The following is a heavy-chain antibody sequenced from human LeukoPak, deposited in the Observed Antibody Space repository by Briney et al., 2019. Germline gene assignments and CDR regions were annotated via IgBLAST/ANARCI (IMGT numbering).Heavy chain of an antibody. CDR1: GYTFTGYY. CDR3: ARAKLARGGAFDI. Sequence: ASVKVSCKASGYTFTGYYMHWVRQAPGQGLEWMGWINPNSGGTNYAQKFQGRVTMTRDTSISTAYMELSRLRSDDTAVYYCARAKLARGGAFDIWGQGTMVTVSS. D-gene: IGHD4-23*01. V-gene: IGHV1-2*02. J-gene: IGHJ3*02. CDR2: INPNSGGT.